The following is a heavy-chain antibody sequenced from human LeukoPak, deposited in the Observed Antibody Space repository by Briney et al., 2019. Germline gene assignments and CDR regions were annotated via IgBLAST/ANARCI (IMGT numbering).Heavy chain of an antibody. Sequence: GGSLRLSCAASGFTFTNYAMTWVRQAPGKGLEWVSSISASGVMTYYADSVKGRFTGSRDTSKNTLYLQMNSLRAEDTAVYYCARRAGDYSHPYDYWGQGTLVTVSS. V-gene: IGHV3-23*01. CDR2: ISASGVMT. J-gene: IGHJ4*02. CDR3: ARRAGDYSHPYDY. CDR1: GFTFTNYA. D-gene: IGHD3-22*01.